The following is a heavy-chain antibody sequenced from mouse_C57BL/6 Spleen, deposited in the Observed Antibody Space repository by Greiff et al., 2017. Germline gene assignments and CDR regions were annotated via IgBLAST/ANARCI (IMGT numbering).Heavy chain of an antibody. V-gene: IGHV1-64*01. CDR2: IHPNSGST. CDR1: GYTFTSYW. Sequence: QVQLQQSGAELVKPGASVKLSCKASGYTFTSYWMHWVKQRPGQGLEWIGMIHPNSGSTNYNEKFKSKATLTVDKSSSTSYMQLSSLTSEDSAVYYCARLGYYGSSSYYFDYWGQGTTLTVSS. CDR3: ARLGYYGSSSYYFDY. J-gene: IGHJ2*01. D-gene: IGHD1-1*01.